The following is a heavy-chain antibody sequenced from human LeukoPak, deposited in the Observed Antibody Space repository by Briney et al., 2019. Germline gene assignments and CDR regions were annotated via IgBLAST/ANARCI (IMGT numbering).Heavy chain of an antibody. CDR2: ISYDGNTK. J-gene: IGHJ3*02. CDR3: AREAIGTTKSDDAFDI. Sequence: GGSLRLSCAASGFTFSSYWMSWVRQAPGKGLEWVAVISYDGNTKYYADSVKGRFAITRDNSKNTLFLQMNSLRGEDTAVYYCAREAIGTTKSDDAFDIWGQGTMVTVSS. CDR1: GFTFSSYW. D-gene: IGHD1-1*01. V-gene: IGHV3-30*09.